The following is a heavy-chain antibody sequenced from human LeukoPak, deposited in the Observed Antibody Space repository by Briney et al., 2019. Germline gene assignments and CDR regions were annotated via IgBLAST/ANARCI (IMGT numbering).Heavy chain of an antibody. CDR1: GFTFSSYA. J-gene: IGHJ4*02. D-gene: IGHD3-22*01. V-gene: IGHV3-23*01. CDR3: AKDYYDSSGYLYFDY. CDR2: TSGSGGST. Sequence: PGGSLRLSCAASGFTFSSYAMSWVRQAPGKGLEWVSATSGSGGSTYYADSVKGRFTISRDNSKNTLYLQMNSLRAEDTAVYYCAKDYYDSSGYLYFDYWGQGTLVTVSS.